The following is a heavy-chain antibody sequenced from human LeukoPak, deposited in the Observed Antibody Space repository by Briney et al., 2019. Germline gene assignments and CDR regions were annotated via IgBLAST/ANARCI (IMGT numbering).Heavy chain of an antibody. CDR2: INPSGGST. V-gene: IGHV1-46*01. D-gene: IGHD3-3*01. J-gene: IGHJ5*02. CDR1: GYTFTGYY. Sequence: GASVKVSCKASGYTFTGYYMHWVRQAPGQGLEWMGIINPSGGSTSYAQKFQGRVTMTRDTSTSTVYMELSSLRSEDTAVYYCARGSYSSGSSYYDFWSGYYENVWFDPWGQGTLVTVSS. CDR3: ARGSYSSGSSYYDFWSGYYENVWFDP.